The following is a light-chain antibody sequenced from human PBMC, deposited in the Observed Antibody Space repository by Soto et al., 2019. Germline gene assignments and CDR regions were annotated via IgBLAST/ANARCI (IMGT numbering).Light chain of an antibody. Sequence: IQLTQSPSSLSASVGDRVTITCRASQGIRNYLAWYQQKPGKAPQLLIYLASTLQGGVPPRFSGSGSGTDFSLTISSLQPEDVATYYCQYLNSFPLTFGGGTKVEIK. V-gene: IGKV1-9*01. CDR2: LAS. CDR1: QGIRNY. CDR3: QYLNSFPLT. J-gene: IGKJ4*01.